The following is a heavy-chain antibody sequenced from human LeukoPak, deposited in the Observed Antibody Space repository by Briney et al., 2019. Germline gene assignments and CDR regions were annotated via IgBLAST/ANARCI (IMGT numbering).Heavy chain of an antibody. V-gene: IGHV4-39*07. CDR1: GGSISSSSYY. CDR2: IYYSGST. J-gene: IGHJ5*02. D-gene: IGHD3-3*01. CDR3: ARAAADFWSAFNWFDP. Sequence: SETLSLTCTVSGGSISSSSYYWGWIRQPPGKGLEWIGSIYYSGSTYYNPSLKSRVTISVDTSKNQFSLKLSSVTAADMAVYYCARAAADFWSAFNWFDPWGQGNLVTVSS.